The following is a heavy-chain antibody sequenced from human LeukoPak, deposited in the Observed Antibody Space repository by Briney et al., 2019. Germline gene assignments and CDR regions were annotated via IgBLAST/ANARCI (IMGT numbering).Heavy chain of an antibody. Sequence: SETLSLTCTVSGGSISSYYWSWLRQPPGQGLEWVGFIYYSGSTNYNPSLKSRVTISVDTSKNQYSLKLSSVTAADTAVYYCARGRVVPAALKYYFDYWGQGTLVTVSS. CDR3: ARGRVVPAALKYYFDY. J-gene: IGHJ4*02. CDR2: IYYSGST. V-gene: IGHV4-59*01. D-gene: IGHD2-2*01. CDR1: GGSISSYY.